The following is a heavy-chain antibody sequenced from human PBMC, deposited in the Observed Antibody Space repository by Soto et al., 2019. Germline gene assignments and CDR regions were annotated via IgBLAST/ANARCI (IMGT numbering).Heavy chain of an antibody. CDR3: ASVNTVRSWDYDGMDI. Sequence: QLHLVESGGGVVQPGASVRLSCEASGFTFSAFGMPWVRQAPGKGLEWVAGIRHDGSNDYYSDFAKGRLTISRDNSRDTLYLQINSLRADDSAVYYCASVNTVRSWDYDGMDIWGQGTTVTVSS. CDR2: IRHDGSND. V-gene: IGHV3-33*03. D-gene: IGHD3-10*01. J-gene: IGHJ6*02. CDR1: GFTFSAFG.